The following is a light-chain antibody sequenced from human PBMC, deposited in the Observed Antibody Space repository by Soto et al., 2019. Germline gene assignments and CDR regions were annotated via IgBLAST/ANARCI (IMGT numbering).Light chain of an antibody. CDR1: RTISRF. J-gene: IGKJ3*01. CDR2: GAS. Sequence: DIQMTQSPSSLSASVGDRITITCRAGRTISRFLNWYQQRPGKAPKLLIYGASTLQSGVPSRFRGRGSGTDFTLTTSSLQPEDSATYYCQHNYGVPNTFGPGTKVDI. V-gene: IGKV1-39*01. CDR3: QHNYGVPNT.